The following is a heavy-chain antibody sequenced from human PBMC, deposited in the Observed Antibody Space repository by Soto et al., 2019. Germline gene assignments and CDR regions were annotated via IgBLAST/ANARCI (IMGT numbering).Heavy chain of an antibody. CDR1: GASISSGTFY. CDR2: IYYDGST. Sequence: SETLSLTCTVSGASISSGTFYWGWIRQPPGKGLESIANIYYDGSTYYNPSLKSRVTISLDTSKNQFSLKLSSVTAADTAVYYCARERGYGDYDSGYWGQGTLVTVSS. D-gene: IGHD4-17*01. J-gene: IGHJ4*02. V-gene: IGHV4-39*02. CDR3: ARERGYGDYDSGY.